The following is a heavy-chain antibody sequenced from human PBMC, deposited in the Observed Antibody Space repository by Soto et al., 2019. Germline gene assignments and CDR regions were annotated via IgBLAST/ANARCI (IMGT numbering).Heavy chain of an antibody. Sequence: SETLFLPWAVYAGSPSPNDRLFIRLLLGKGMEWIGEINPSGNTNYNPSLKSRVTLSVDTSKNQFSLKLSSVTAADTAVYYCESYYYYDGMDVWGQGTTVTVAS. J-gene: IGHJ6*02. V-gene: IGHV4-34*01. CDR2: INPSGNT. CDR3: ESYYYYDGMDV. CDR1: AGSPSPND.